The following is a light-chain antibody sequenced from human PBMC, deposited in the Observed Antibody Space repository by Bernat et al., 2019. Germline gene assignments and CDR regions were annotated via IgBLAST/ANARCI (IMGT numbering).Light chain of an antibody. CDR1: SSDAGGYNY. CDR2: DVN. J-gene: IGLJ1*01. CDR3: TSATSSSTLV. Sequence: QSALTQPASVSGSPGQSVTISCTGTSSDAGGYNYVSWYQQHPGKAPKLMIYDVNNRPSGVPNRFSGSKSGNTASLTISGLQTEDEADYYCTSATSSSTLVFGTGTEVTVL. V-gene: IGLV2-14*03.